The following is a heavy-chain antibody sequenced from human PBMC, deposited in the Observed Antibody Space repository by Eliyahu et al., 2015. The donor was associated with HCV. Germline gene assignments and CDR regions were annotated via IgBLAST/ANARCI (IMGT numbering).Heavy chain of an antibody. CDR3: STDLGWVYYYGSGSYYYRVS. D-gene: IGHD3-10*01. Sequence: EVQLVESGGGLVKPGGSLRLSCTASGFTFTNAWMXXVRQAPGKGLEWVGRIQSKTDGGTTDFAAPVKGRFTISRDDSKNTLYLQMNSLKTEDTAVYYCSTDLGWVYYYGSGSYYYRVSWGQGTLVTVSS. V-gene: IGHV3-15*01. J-gene: IGHJ5*02. CDR2: IQSKTDGGTT. CDR1: GFTFTNAW.